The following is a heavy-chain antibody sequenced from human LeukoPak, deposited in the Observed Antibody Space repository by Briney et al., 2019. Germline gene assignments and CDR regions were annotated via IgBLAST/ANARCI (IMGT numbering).Heavy chain of an antibody. J-gene: IGHJ4*02. CDR3: ARDILSAARPLDY. CDR2: INPNSGGT. D-gene: IGHD6-6*01. CDR1: GYTFTSYG. Sequence: GASVKVSCKASGYTFTSYGISWVRQAPGQGLEWMGWINPNSGGTNYAQKFQGRVTMTRDTSISTAYMELSRLRSDDTAVYYCARDILSAARPLDYWGQGTLVTVSS. V-gene: IGHV1-2*02.